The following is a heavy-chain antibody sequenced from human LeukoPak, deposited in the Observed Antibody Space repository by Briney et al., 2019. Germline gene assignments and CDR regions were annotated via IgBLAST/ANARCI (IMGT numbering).Heavy chain of an antibody. CDR2: ISAYNGNT. J-gene: IGHJ5*02. Sequence: SVKVSCKASGYTFTSYGISWVRQAPGQGLEWMGWISAYNGNTNYAQKLQGRVTMTTGTSTSTAYMELRSLRSDDTAVYYCARPLVGATTWRNWFDPWGQGTLVTVSS. CDR1: GYTFTSYG. D-gene: IGHD1-26*01. V-gene: IGHV1-18*01. CDR3: ARPLVGATTWRNWFDP.